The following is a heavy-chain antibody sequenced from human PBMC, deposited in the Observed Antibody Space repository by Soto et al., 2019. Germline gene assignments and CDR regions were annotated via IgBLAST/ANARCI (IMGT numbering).Heavy chain of an antibody. J-gene: IGHJ4*02. D-gene: IGHD3-16*01. CDR2: INAYNGNT. Sequence: QVQLGQSGAEVKKPGASVKVSCKASGYTFTSYGISWVRQAPGQGLEWMGWINAYNGNTNYAQKLQGRVTMNTDTSTGTAYRVLRSLRCEDTAVYYCARVIPPSARWGQGTLVNVSS. CDR1: GYTFTSYG. V-gene: IGHV1-18*01. CDR3: ARVIPPSAR.